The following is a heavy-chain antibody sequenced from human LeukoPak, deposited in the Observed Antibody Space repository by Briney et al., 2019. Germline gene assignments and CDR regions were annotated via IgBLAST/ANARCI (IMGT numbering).Heavy chain of an antibody. Sequence: GGSLRLSCAASGFTFSNYWMHWVRQAPGKGLEWVSYISSSSSTIYYADSVKGRFTISRDNDKNSLYLQMNSLRAEDTAVYYCARDRIQLWLRVLDYWGQGTLVTVSS. D-gene: IGHD5-18*01. CDR1: GFTFSNYW. CDR3: ARDRIQLWLRVLDY. V-gene: IGHV3-48*01. CDR2: ISSSSSTI. J-gene: IGHJ4*02.